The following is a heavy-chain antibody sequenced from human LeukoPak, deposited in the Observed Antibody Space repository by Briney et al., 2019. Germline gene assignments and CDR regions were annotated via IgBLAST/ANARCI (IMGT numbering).Heavy chain of an antibody. D-gene: IGHD3-16*01. J-gene: IGHJ4*02. CDR2: IYSGGSA. CDR1: GFTVSSNY. V-gene: IGHV3-53*01. Sequence: GSLRLSCAASGFTVSSNYMSWVRQAPGKGLEWVSVIYSGGSAYYADSVKGRFTISRDISKNTLYLQMNSLRAEDTAVYYCARVLGDYVWGSYFSWGQGTLVTVSS. CDR3: ARVLGDYVWGSYFS.